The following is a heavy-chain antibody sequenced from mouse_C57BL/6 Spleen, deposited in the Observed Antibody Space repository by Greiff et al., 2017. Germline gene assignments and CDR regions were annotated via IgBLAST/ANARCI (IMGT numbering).Heavy chain of an antibody. J-gene: IGHJ4*01. CDR1: GYAFSSYW. V-gene: IGHV1-80*01. CDR3: ARFTTVVVGDY. D-gene: IGHD1-1*01. CDR2: IYPGDGDT. Sequence: QVQLKESGAELVKPGASVKISCKASGYAFSSYWMNWVKQRPGKGLEWIGQIYPGDGDTNYNGKFKGKATLTADKSSSTAYMQLSSLTSEDSAVYFCARFTTVVVGDYWGQGTSVTVSS.